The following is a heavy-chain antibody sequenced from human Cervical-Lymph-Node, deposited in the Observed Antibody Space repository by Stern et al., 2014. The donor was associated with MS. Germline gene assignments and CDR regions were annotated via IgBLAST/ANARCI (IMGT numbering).Heavy chain of an antibody. V-gene: IGHV1-2*06. CDR3: ARERALIVGATTGFDY. Sequence: QMQLVQSGAEVKKPGASVKVSCKASGYTFTGYYMHWVRQAPGQGLEWMGRLKPNSGGTNYAQKFQGRVTMTRDTSISTAYMELSRLRSDDTAVYYCARERALIVGATTGFDYWGQGTLVTVSS. D-gene: IGHD1-26*01. J-gene: IGHJ4*02. CDR2: LKPNSGGT. CDR1: GYTFTGYY.